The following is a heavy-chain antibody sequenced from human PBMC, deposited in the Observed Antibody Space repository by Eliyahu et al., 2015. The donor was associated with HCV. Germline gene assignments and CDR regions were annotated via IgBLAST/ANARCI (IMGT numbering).Heavy chain of an antibody. CDR2: VIPVFGTP. Sequence: QVQLVQSGAEVKKPESSLKVSCKISGGTFSSYVIIWVRQAPGQGLEWMGGVIPVFGTPNYADNFQGRVTITADESARTVYMELSSLNSEDTAVYFCAGAHYYGSGSYERSPLPVFDYWGQGTLVSVSS. V-gene: IGHV1-69*01. D-gene: IGHD3-10*01. CDR3: AGAHYYGSGSYERSPLPVFDY. J-gene: IGHJ4*02. CDR1: GGTFSSYV.